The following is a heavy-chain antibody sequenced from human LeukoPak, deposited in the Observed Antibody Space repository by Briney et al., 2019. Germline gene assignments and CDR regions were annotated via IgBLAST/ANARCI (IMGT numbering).Heavy chain of an antibody. D-gene: IGHD3-10*01. Sequence: GGSLRLSCAASGFTFSIYNMNWVRQAPGKGLEWVSSISSSSSYIYYADSVKGRFTISRDNAKNSLYLQMNSLRAEDTAVYYCARGRGPGFGDNWFDPWGQGTLVTVSS. CDR3: ARGRGPGFGDNWFDP. CDR2: ISSSSSYI. CDR1: GFTFSIYN. J-gene: IGHJ5*02. V-gene: IGHV3-21*01.